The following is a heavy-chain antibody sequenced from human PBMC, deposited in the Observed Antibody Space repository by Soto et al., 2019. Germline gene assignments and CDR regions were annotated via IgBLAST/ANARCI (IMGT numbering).Heavy chain of an antibody. V-gene: IGHV4-34*01. CDR2: INHSGST. CDR3: ARGFPRTQLPSDP. CDR1: GGSFSGYY. D-gene: IGHD5-18*01. Sequence: SETLSLTCAVYGGSFSGYYWSWIRQPPGKGLEWIGEINHSGSTNYNPSLKSRVTISVDTSKNQFSLKLSSVTAADTAVYYCARGFPRTQLPSDPWGQGTLVTVSS. J-gene: IGHJ5*02.